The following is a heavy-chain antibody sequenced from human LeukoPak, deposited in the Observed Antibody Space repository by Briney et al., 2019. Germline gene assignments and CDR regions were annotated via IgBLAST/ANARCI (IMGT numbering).Heavy chain of an antibody. V-gene: IGHV1-69*13. Sequence: ASVKVSCKASGGTFSSYAISWVRQAPGQGFEWMGGIIPIFGTANYAQKFQGRVTITADESTSTAYMELSSLRSEDTAVYYCARGEEASAYCGGDCYYFDYWGQGTLVTVSS. CDR2: IIPIFGTA. CDR1: GGTFSSYA. D-gene: IGHD2-21*02. CDR3: ARGEEASAYCGGDCYYFDY. J-gene: IGHJ4*02.